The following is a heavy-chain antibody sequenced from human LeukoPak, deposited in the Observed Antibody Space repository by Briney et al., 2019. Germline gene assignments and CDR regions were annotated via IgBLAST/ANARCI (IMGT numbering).Heavy chain of an antibody. CDR1: GFTFSSYS. Sequence: GGSLRLSCAASGFTFSSYSMNWVRQAPGKGLEWVSSISSSSSYIYYADSVKGRFTISRDNAKNSLYLQMNSLRAEDTAVYYCARDGAPWTTVTTIFYYMGVWGKGTTVTVSS. V-gene: IGHV3-21*01. CDR3: ARDGAPWTTVTTIFYYMGV. D-gene: IGHD4-17*01. J-gene: IGHJ6*03. CDR2: ISSSSSYI.